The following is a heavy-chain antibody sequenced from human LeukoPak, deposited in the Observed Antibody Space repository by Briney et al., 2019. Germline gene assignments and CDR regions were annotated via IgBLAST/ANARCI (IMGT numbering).Heavy chain of an antibody. V-gene: IGHV4-4*02. D-gene: IGHD1-26*01. CDR3: ARDQGVGARYGQDAFDI. Sequence: SGTLSLTCDVSGGSISNINWWSWVRQPPGKGLEWIGEIYHRGSTNYNPSLKSRVTISVDKSKNQFFLKLSSVTAADTAVYYCARDQGVGARYGQDAFDIWGQGTMVTVSS. J-gene: IGHJ3*02. CDR1: GGSISNINW. CDR2: IYHRGST.